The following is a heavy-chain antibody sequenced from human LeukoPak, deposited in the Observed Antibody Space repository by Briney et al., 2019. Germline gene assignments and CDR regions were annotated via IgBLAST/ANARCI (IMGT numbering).Heavy chain of an antibody. CDR1: GYTFTSFC. CDR3: ATSRDFYDTSGYYPYYFDC. V-gene: IGHV1-18*01. CDR2: ISAYNGNT. Sequence: ASVKVSCKASGYTFTSFCISWVRQAPGQGLEWMGWISAYNGNTNYAQKLQGRVTMTTDTSTSTAYMELRSLRSDDTAVYYCATSRDFYDTSGYYPYYFDCWGQGTLVTVSS. J-gene: IGHJ4*02. D-gene: IGHD3-22*01.